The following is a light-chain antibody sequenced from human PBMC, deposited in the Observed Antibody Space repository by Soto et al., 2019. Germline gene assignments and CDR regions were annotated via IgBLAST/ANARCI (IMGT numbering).Light chain of an antibody. CDR3: QTWGTGIVV. V-gene: IGLV4-69*01. CDR2: LNSDGSH. Sequence: QLVLTQSPSASASLGASVKLTCTLSSGHSSYDIAWHQQQPEKGPRYLMKLNSDGSHSKGDGIPARFSGSSSGAERYLTISSLQSEDEADYYCQTWGTGIVVFGGGTKLTVL. CDR1: SGHSSYD. J-gene: IGLJ2*01.